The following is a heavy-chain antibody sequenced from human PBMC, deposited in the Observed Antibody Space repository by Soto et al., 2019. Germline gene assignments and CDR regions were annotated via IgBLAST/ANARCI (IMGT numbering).Heavy chain of an antibody. CDR2: ISPSGGST. Sequence: GASVKVSCKASGYTFTNYYMHWVRQAPGQGLEWMGIISPSGGSTSYAQKFQGRFAMSRDTSTSIFYLELNSLRAEDTAVYYCTKDLSSGSYWYFALWGRGTLVTVSS. J-gene: IGHJ2*01. V-gene: IGHV1-46*01. CDR3: TKDLSSGSYWYFAL. CDR1: GYTFTNYY. D-gene: IGHD3-22*01.